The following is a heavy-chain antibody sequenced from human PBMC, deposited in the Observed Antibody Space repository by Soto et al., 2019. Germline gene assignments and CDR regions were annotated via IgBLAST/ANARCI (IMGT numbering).Heavy chain of an antibody. CDR3: ATLNDQSTSSDY. V-gene: IGHV4-34*01. J-gene: IGHJ4*02. CDR2: INHSGST. D-gene: IGHD1-1*01. CDR1: GGSFSGYY. Sequence: PSETLSLTCAVYGGSFSGYYWSWIRQPPGKGLEWIGEINHSGSTNYNPSLKSRVTISVDTSKNQFSLKLSSVTAADTAVYYCATLNDQSTSSDYWGQGTLVTVSS.